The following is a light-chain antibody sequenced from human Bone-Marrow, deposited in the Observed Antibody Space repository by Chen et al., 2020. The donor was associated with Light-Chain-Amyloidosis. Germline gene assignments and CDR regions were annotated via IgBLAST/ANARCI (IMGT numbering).Light chain of an antibody. CDR2: FAS. CDR3: QQGYSAWT. Sequence: DIQMTQPPSPLSASLGDRVTITCRASEDIRVYLNWYQQKPGKAPKLLIYFASNLEAWVPSRFSGSGSGTDFTLTISSLQPEDSATYYCQQGYSAWTFGQGTKVDIK. CDR1: EDIRVY. V-gene: IGKV1-39*01. J-gene: IGKJ1*01.